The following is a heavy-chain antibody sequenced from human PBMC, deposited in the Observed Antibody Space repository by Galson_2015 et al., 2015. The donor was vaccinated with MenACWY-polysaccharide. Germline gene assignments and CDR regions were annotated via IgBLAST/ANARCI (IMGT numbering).Heavy chain of an antibody. Sequence: SVKVSCKASGGTFSSYAISWVRQAAGQGLEWMGRIIPIHGIANYAQKFQDRVTLTADKSTSTAYMELSSLRSEDTAVYDCASGGESEGARLLFDYWGQGTLVTVSS. CDR2: IIPIHGIA. V-gene: IGHV1-69*04. CDR1: GGTFSSYA. D-gene: IGHD4/OR15-4a*01. J-gene: IGHJ4*02. CDR3: ASGGESEGARLLFDY.